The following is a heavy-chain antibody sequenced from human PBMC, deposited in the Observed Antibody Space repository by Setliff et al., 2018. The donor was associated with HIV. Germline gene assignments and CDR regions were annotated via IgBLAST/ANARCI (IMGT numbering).Heavy chain of an antibody. V-gene: IGHV1-18*01. CDR3: ATSSRIYYYSYMDV. J-gene: IGHJ6*03. CDR1: GYIFTSYG. D-gene: IGHD2-2*01. CDR2: ISGNNGKT. Sequence: ASVKVSCKASGYIFTSYGISWVRRAPGQGLEWMGWISGNNGKTNYAQKLQGRVTMTTDTSTSTAYMELRTLRSDDTAVYYCATSSRIYYYSYMDVWGKGTTVTVSS.